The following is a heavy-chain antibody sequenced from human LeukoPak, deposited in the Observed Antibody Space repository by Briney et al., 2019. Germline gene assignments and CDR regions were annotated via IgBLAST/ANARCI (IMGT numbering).Heavy chain of an antibody. V-gene: IGHV4-59*01. CDR2: IYYSGST. D-gene: IGHD4-23*01. CDR1: GGSISSYY. J-gene: IGHJ4*02. CDR3: ARDTEVAWYYFDY. Sequence: SETLSLTGTVSGGSISSYYWSWIRQPPGKGLEWIGYIYYSGSTNYNPSLKSRVTISVDTSKNQFSLKLSSVTAADTAVYYCARDTEVAWYYFDYWGQGTLVTVSS.